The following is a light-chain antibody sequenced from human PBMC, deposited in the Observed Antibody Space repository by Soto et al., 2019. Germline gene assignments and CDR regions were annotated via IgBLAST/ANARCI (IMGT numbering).Light chain of an antibody. V-gene: IGKV1-5*03. Sequence: DIQMTQSPSTLSASVGDRVTITCRASQSISYWLAWYQQRPGNAPKLLISKASTLESGVPSRFSGSGSGTEFTLTISSLQPDDFATYYCQHYDSSWTFGQGTKVEIK. CDR3: QHYDSSWT. CDR2: KAS. CDR1: QSISYW. J-gene: IGKJ1*01.